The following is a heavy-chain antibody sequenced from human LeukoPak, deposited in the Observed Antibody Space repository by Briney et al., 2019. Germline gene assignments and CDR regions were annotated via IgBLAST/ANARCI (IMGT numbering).Heavy chain of an antibody. Sequence: GTLSLTCGVSGGSITTTNWWTWVRQPPGKGLEWIGEVHLDGRTNYNPSLESRLTISVDLSENHISLRLTSVTAADTAVYYCAREGGFYRPLDYSGQGTLVTVSS. V-gene: IGHV4-4*02. J-gene: IGHJ4*02. D-gene: IGHD3-3*01. CDR3: AREGGFYRPLDY. CDR2: VHLDGRT. CDR1: GGSITTTNW.